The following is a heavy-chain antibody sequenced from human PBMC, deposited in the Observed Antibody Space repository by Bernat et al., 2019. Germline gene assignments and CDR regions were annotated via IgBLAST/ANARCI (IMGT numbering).Heavy chain of an antibody. CDR1: GYSISSVYY. V-gene: IGHV4-38-2*01. CDR3: ARVASSSYGNYYYYYYMDV. CDR2: IYHGGST. J-gene: IGHJ6*03. D-gene: IGHD6-6*01. Sequence: QVQLQESGPGLVKPSETLSLTCAVSGYSISSVYYWGWIRQPPGKGLEWIGNIYHGGSTYYNPSLKSRVTISVYTSKNQFSLKLSSVTAADTAVYYCARVASSSYGNYYYYYYMDVWGKGTTVTVSS.